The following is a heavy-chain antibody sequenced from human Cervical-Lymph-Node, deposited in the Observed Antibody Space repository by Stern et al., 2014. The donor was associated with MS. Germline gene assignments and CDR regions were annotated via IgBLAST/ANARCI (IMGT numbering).Heavy chain of an antibody. V-gene: IGHV3-48*01. CDR3: AKDVGEVGSDWSSDYYYGLDV. CDR2: ISSRGTTI. CDR1: GFTFSRNS. D-gene: IGHD6-19*01. Sequence: EVQLEESGGGSIQPGGSLRLSCAASGFTFSRNSLNWVRQAPGKGLEWISYISSRGTTIYYADSVKGRFTISRDNAKNSIYLQMSSLGAEDTGVYYCAKDVGEVGSDWSSDYYYGLDVWGQGTTVTVSS. J-gene: IGHJ6*02.